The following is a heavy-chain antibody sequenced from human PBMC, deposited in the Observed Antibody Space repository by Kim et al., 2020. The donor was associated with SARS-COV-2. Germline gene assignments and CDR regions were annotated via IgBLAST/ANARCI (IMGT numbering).Heavy chain of an antibody. V-gene: IGHV3-33*01. D-gene: IGHD4-17*01. Sequence: GGSLRLSCAASGFTFSSYGMHWVRQAPGKGLEWVAVILYDGSNKYYADSVNGRFTISRDNYKNTLHLQMNSMRDEDTALYYCARPLDYGGNIDAFDIWGQGTMVTVSS. CDR1: GFTFSSYG. CDR2: ILYDGSNK. CDR3: ARPLDYGGNIDAFDI. J-gene: IGHJ3*02.